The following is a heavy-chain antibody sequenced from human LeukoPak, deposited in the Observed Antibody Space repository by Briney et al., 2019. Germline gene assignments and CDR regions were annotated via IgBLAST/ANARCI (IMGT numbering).Heavy chain of an antibody. J-gene: IGHJ4*02. V-gene: IGHV4-39*07. CDR2: IYYSGST. D-gene: IGHD3-16*01. CDR1: GGSISSSSYY. CDR3: ARIRRPLRGYFDH. Sequence: PSETLSLTCTVSGGSISSSSYYWGWIRQPPGKGLEWIGSIYYSGSTYYIPSLKSRLTISIDTSNNQFSLNLTSVTAADTGVYYCARIRRPLRGYFDHWGQGTLVT.